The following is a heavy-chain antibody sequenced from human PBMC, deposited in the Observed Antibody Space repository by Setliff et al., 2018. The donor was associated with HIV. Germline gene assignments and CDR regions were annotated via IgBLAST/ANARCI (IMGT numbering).Heavy chain of an antibody. J-gene: IGHJ4*02. CDR3: ARGDYYDSTGYEGLDS. CDR2: INHRGST. Sequence: SETLSLTCAVSGYSISSGYYWGWIRQPPGKGLEWIGEINHRGSTTYNPSLRSRVTISVDTSKNQFSLKLNSVTAADTAVYYCARGDYYDSTGYEGLDSWGRGTLVTVSS. D-gene: IGHD3-22*01. V-gene: IGHV4-38-2*01. CDR1: GYSISSGYY.